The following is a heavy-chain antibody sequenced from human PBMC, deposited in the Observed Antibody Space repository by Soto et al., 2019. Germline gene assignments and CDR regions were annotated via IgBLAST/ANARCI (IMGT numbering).Heavy chain of an antibody. Sequence: TPSVMPTPAGDSICRYQWSWVRQPAGKGLEWVGRIYSDGTTHYSPSLKSRVTMSRDTPKDQFSLHLNSVTAADTAVYYCSRVRCSNCKCYLKCMD. J-gene: IGHJ6*01. CDR2: IYSDGTT. D-gene: IGHD2-2*01. CDR3: SRVRCSNCKCYLKCMD. V-gene: IGHV4-4*07. CDR1: GDSICRYQ.